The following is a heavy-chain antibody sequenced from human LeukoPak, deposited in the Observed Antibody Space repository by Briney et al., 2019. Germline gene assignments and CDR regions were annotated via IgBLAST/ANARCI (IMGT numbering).Heavy chain of an antibody. CDR2: IYTSGST. CDR1: GGSISSYY. D-gene: IGHD3-3*01. V-gene: IGHV4-4*07. CDR3: ARGPSVRFLEWSGYYYMDV. J-gene: IGHJ6*03. Sequence: PSETLSLTCTVSGGSISSYYWSWIRQPAGKGLEWIGRIYTSGSTNYNPSLKSRVTMSVDTSKNQFSLKLSSVTAADTAVYYCARGPSVRFLEWSGYYYMDVWGKGTTVTVSS.